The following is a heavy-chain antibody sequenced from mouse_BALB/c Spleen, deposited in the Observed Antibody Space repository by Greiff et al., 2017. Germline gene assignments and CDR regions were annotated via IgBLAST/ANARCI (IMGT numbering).Heavy chain of an antibody. Sequence: VMLVESGPGLVAPSQSLSITCTVSGFSLTSYGVHWVRQPPGKGLEWLGVIWAGGSTNYNSALMSRLSISKDNSKSQVFLKMNSLQTDDTAMYYCARDYYGSSYWYFDYWGQGTTLTVSS. V-gene: IGHV2-9*02. CDR3: ARDYYGSSYWYFDY. CDR1: GFSLTSYG. J-gene: IGHJ2*01. D-gene: IGHD1-1*01. CDR2: IWAGGST.